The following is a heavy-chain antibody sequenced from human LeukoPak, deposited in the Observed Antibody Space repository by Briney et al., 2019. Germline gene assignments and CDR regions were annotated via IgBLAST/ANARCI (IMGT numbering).Heavy chain of an antibody. CDR3: AREVVYDSSGYYYAFWFFDL. D-gene: IGHD3-22*01. J-gene: IGHJ2*01. Sequence: GASVKVSCKASGYTFTDYYVHWVRQAPGQGLEWMGRINPNSGGTDYARKFQGRVAMTRDTSINTAFMELNSLRSDDTAVYYCAREVVYDSSGYYYAFWFFDLWDRGTLVTVSS. CDR2: INPNSGGT. V-gene: IGHV1-2*06. CDR1: GYTFTDYY.